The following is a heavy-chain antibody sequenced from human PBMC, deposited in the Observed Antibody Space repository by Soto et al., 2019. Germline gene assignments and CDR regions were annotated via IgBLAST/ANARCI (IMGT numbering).Heavy chain of an antibody. CDR1: GGTSTRYA. J-gene: IGHJ4*02. CDR3: NRGSEYDFWSGYL. CDR2: IVPMFGTS. Sequence: QERLVQSGAEVRKPGSSVKVSCKVTGGTSTRYAINWVRQAPGQGLEWLGGIVPMFGTSKYAQKFQGRVTITADTSTNIAYMELRSLRSEDTAVYYCNRGSEYDFWSGYLWGQGTLVSVSS. D-gene: IGHD3-3*01. V-gene: IGHV1-69*06.